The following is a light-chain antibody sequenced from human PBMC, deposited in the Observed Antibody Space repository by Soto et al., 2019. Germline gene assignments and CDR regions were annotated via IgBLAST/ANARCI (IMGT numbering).Light chain of an antibody. CDR1: SSDVGGYNY. CDR2: EVN. J-gene: IGLJ1*01. Sequence: QSVLTQPPSASGSPGQSVTISCTGTSSDVGGYNYVSWYQQNPGKVPKLMIYEVNKRPSGVPDRFSRSKSGNTASLTVSGLQAEDEADYFCTSYAGGNNVFGTGTKVTVL. CDR3: TSYAGGNNV. V-gene: IGLV2-8*01.